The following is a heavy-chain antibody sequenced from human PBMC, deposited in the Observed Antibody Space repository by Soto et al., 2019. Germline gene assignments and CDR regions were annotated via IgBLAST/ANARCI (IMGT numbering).Heavy chain of an antibody. Sequence: EVQLLESGGGLVQPGGSLRLSCAASGFTFSSYAMSWVRQAPGKGLEWVSVITSSGSSTYYADSVKGRFTISRDNSKNTLYLQMNSLRAEDTAVYYCANPGQLTVGDYWGQGTLVTVSS. J-gene: IGHJ4*02. D-gene: IGHD2-2*01. CDR1: GFTFSSYA. CDR3: ANPGQLTVGDY. V-gene: IGHV3-23*01. CDR2: ITSSGSST.